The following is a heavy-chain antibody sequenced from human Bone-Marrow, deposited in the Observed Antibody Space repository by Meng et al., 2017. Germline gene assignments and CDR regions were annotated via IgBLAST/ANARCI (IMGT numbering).Heavy chain of an antibody. Sequence: GESLKISCAASGSTVSSNEMTWVRQAPGKGLEWVSAISGSGGSTYYADSVKGRFTISRDNSKNTLYLQMNSLRAEDTAVYYCAKVVSYYYDSSGYFEYFDYWGQGTLVTVSS. D-gene: IGHD3-22*01. J-gene: IGHJ4*02. V-gene: IGHV3-23*01. CDR1: GSTVSSNE. CDR3: AKVVSYYYDSSGYFEYFDY. CDR2: ISGSGGST.